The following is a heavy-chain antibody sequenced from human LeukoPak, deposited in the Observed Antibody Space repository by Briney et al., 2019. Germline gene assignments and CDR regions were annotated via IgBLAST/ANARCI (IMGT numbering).Heavy chain of an antibody. CDR1: GGSFSGYY. CDR3: ARGTGRIGPTSYFDY. CDR2: INHNGST. D-gene: IGHD3-10*01. Sequence: SETLSLTCAVYGGSFSGYYWSWIRQPPGKGLEWIGEINHNGSTNYNPSLKSRVTISVDTSKNQFSLKLSSVTAADTAVYYCARGTGRIGPTSYFDYWGQGTLVTVSS. V-gene: IGHV4-34*01. J-gene: IGHJ4*02.